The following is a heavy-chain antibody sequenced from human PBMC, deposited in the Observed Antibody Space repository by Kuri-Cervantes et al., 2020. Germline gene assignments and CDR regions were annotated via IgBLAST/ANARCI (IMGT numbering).Heavy chain of an antibody. D-gene: IGHD3-9*01. CDR3: AKDISDILNAFDI. J-gene: IGHJ3*02. CDR1: GFTVSSNY. CDR2: ISWNSGSI. Sequence: SLKISCAASGFTVSSNYMSWVRQAPGKGLEWVSGISWNSGSIGYADSVKGRFTISRDNAKNSLYLQMNSLRAEDTALYYCAKDISDILNAFDIWGQGTMVTVSS. V-gene: IGHV3-9*01.